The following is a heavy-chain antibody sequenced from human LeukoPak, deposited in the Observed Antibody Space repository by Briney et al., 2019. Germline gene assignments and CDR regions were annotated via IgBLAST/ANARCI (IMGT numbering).Heavy chain of an antibody. CDR2: FDPEDGET. Sequence: ASVKVSCKVSGYTLTELSMHWVRQAPGKGLEWMGGFDPEDGETIYAQKFPGRVTMTEDTSTDTAYMELSSLRSEDTAVYYCATVKPHSGAFDIWGQGTMVTVSS. CDR1: GYTLTELS. J-gene: IGHJ3*02. V-gene: IGHV1-24*01. D-gene: IGHD1-26*01. CDR3: ATVKPHSGAFDI.